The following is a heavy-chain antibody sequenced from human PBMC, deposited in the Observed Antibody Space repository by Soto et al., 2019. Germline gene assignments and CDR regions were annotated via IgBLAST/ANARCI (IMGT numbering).Heavy chain of an antibody. J-gene: IGHJ3*02. CDR2: IYHSGST. V-gene: IGHV4-30-2*01. D-gene: IGHD3-22*01. CDR3: ARATPSKTTYYYDSSGSYAFDI. CDR1: GGSISSGGYS. Sequence: SETLSLTCAVSGGSISSGGYSWSWIRQPPGKGLEWIGYIYHSGSTYYNPSLKSRVTISVDRSKSQFSLKLSSVTAADTAVYYCARATPSKTTYYYDSSGSYAFDIWGQGTMVTVSS.